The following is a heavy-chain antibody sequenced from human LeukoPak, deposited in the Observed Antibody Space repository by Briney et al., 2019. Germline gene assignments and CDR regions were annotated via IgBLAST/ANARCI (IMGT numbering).Heavy chain of an antibody. CDR3: AKDDFKQDYYDRSGYYYVIGDAFDI. CDR2: IKQDGSEK. CDR1: GFTFNSYW. D-gene: IGHD3-22*01. J-gene: IGHJ3*02. V-gene: IGHV3-7*03. Sequence: GGSLRLSCAASGFTFNSYWMSWVRQAPGKGLEWVANIKQDGSEKYYVDSVKGRFTISRDNSKNTLYLQMNSLRAEDTAVYYCAKDDFKQDYYDRSGYYYVIGDAFDIWGQGTMVTVSS.